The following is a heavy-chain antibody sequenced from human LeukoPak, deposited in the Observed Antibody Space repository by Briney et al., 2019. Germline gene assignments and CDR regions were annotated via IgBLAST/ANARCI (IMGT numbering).Heavy chain of an antibody. CDR1: GDSVSSNSAA. Sequence: SQTLSLTCAISGDSVSSNSAAWNWIRQSRSRGLEWLGRTYYRSKWYNDYAVSVKSRITINPDTSKNQFSLQLNSVTPEDTAAYYCARGITAAGTGIDPWGQGTLVTVSS. CDR2: TYYRSKWYN. CDR3: ARGITAAGTGIDP. D-gene: IGHD6-13*01. J-gene: IGHJ5*02. V-gene: IGHV6-1*01.